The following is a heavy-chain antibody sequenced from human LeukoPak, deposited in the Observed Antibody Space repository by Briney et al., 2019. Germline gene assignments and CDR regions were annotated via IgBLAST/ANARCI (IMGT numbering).Heavy chain of an antibody. Sequence: ASVKVSCKASGYTFTSYYMHWVRQAPGQGLERMGIINPSGGSTSYAQKFQGRVTMTRDMSTSTVYMELSSLRSEDTAVYYCARDWYDYVWGSYRLLTPWGQGTLVTVSS. CDR2: INPSGGST. CDR3: ARDWYDYVWGSYRLLTP. CDR1: GYTFTSYY. D-gene: IGHD3-16*02. V-gene: IGHV1-46*01. J-gene: IGHJ5*02.